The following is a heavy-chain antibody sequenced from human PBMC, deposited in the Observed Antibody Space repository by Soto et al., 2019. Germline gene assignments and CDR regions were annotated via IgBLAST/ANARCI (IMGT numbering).Heavy chain of an antibody. J-gene: IGHJ4*02. CDR2: IYHSGST. V-gene: IGHV4-30-2*01. Sequence: QLQLQESGSGLVKPSQTLSLTCAFSGGSISSGGFSWSWLRQPPGKGLESIGYIYHSGSTYYNPSLKSRVTISVDRSKNQFSLKLSSVTAADTAVSYCAWGIAASPLGYWGQGTLVTVSS. CDR1: GGSISSGGFS. D-gene: IGHD6-13*01. CDR3: AWGIAASPLGY.